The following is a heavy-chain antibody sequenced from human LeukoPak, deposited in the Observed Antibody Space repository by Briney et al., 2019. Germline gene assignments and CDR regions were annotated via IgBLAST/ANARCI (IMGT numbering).Heavy chain of an antibody. CDR2: INPNSGGT. V-gene: IGHV1-2*02. J-gene: IGHJ6*02. CDR3: ARDPGYCSSTSCPSPLYGMDV. Sequence: GASVKVSCKASGYTFTGYYMHWVRQAPGQGLEWMGWINPNSGGTNYAQKFQGRVTMTRDTSISTAYMELSRLRSDDTAVYYCARDPGYCSSTSCPSPLYGMDVWGQGTTATVSS. CDR1: GYTFTGYY. D-gene: IGHD2-2*01.